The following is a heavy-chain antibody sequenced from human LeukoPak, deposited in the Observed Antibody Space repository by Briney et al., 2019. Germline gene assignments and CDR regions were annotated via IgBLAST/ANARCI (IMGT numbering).Heavy chain of an antibody. V-gene: IGHV3-23*01. CDR3: AKFSWAGSGRYHDAFDM. D-gene: IGHD3-10*01. J-gene: IGHJ3*02. CDR1: RCTFSSYG. CDR2: ICGSGGST. Sequence: GGSLTLSCAASRCTFSSYGMTWVRQAPGKGLEWLSAICGSGGSTYYADPVKGRSTISRDNSKNTLYLQMNSLRAKHTAVYFCAKFSWAGSGRYHDAFDMWGQGTMVTVS.